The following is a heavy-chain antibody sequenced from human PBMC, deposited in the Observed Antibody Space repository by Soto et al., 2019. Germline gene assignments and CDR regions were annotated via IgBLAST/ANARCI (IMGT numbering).Heavy chain of an antibody. CDR2: IKQDGSEK. J-gene: IGHJ3*02. CDR3: ARAGPYSSGWPDAFAI. Sequence: PGGSLRLSCAASGFTFSSYWMSWVRQAPGKGLEWVANIKQDGSEKYYVDSVKGRFTISRDNAKNSLYLQMNSLRAEDTAVYYCARAGPYSSGWPDAFAIWGQGTMVTVSS. CDR1: GFTFSSYW. D-gene: IGHD6-19*01. V-gene: IGHV3-7*04.